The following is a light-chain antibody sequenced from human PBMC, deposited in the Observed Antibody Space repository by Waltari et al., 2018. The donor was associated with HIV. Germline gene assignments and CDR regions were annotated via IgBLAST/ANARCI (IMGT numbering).Light chain of an antibody. CDR2: DAS. V-gene: IGKV3-11*01. CDR1: QSVQEF. J-gene: IGKJ4*01. CDR3: QHRTTWPPT. Sequence: EVVMTQSPASLSVSPGERATLSCRASQSVQEFLAWYQRRPGQVPRLVVYDASKRAAGVPDRFSGSGFGTDFTLTISGLEPEDVAFYYCQHRTTWPPTFGGGTRVEIE.